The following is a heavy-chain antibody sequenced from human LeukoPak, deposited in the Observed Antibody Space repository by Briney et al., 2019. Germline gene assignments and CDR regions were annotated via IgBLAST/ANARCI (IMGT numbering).Heavy chain of an antibody. CDR3: ARHVEGEGLDY. J-gene: IGHJ4*02. CDR2: ISYSGNS. V-gene: IGHV4-59*08. D-gene: IGHD3-16*01. Sequence: KPSETLSLTCTVSGGSISSYYWSWIRQPPGKGLEWIGYISYSGNSNYNPSLKSRVTISVDSSKTQFSLKLSSVTVADTAFYYCARHVEGEGLDYWGQGTLVTVSS. CDR1: GGSISSYY.